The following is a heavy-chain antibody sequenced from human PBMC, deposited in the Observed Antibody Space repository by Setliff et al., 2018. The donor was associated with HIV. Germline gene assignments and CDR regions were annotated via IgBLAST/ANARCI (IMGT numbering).Heavy chain of an antibody. Sequence: AASVKVSCKSSGSTFNNYDIIWLRQATGQGLEWLGWMNLNSDVAGYAPGFHDRLTMTRSTSMDTTNLELRNLRSEDTAVYYCARGKGVRGVIITGGLDVWGKGTTGTVSS. CDR2: MNLNSDVA. V-gene: IGHV1-8*01. CDR1: GSTFNNYD. D-gene: IGHD3-10*01. CDR3: ARGKGVRGVIITGGLDV. J-gene: IGHJ6*03.